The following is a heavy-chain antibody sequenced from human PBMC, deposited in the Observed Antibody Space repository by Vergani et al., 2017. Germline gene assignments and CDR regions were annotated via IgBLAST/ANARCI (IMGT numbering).Heavy chain of an antibody. Sequence: EVQLVESGGGLVQPGGSLRLSCAASGFTFSDHYMDWVRQAPGKGLELVGRTSNKANSYTTEYAASVKGRFTISRDDSKNSLYLQMNSLKTEDTAVYYCAREALGSADYDYWGQGTLVTVSS. CDR2: TSNKANSYTT. D-gene: IGHD2-15*01. J-gene: IGHJ4*02. CDR3: AREALGSADYDY. V-gene: IGHV3-72*01. CDR1: GFTFSDHY.